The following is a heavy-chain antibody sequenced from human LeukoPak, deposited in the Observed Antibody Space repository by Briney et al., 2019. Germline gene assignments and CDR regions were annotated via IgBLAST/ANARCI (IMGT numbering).Heavy chain of an antibody. V-gene: IGHV1-8*01. D-gene: IGHD4-17*01. CDR1: GYTLTSYD. J-gene: IGHJ4*02. Sequence: ASVKVSCKASGYTLTSYDINGVRQATGQGLEWMGWMKPYSGNTGYAQKFQGRVTMTRNTSISTAYMELSSLRSEDTAVYYCAIYYGDYRFDYWGQGTLVTVSS. CDR3: AIYYGDYRFDY. CDR2: MKPYSGNT.